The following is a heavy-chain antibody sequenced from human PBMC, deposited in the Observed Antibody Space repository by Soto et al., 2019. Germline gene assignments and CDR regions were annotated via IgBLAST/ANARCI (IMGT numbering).Heavy chain of an antibody. CDR1: GFTFSSYS. CDR3: ARDKGYSYGKRPPYYFDY. J-gene: IGHJ4*02. Sequence: EVQLVESGGGLVKPGGSLRLSCAASGFTFSSYSMNWVRQAPGKGLEWVSSISSSSSYIYYADSVKGRFTISRDNAKNSLYLQMNSLRAEDTAVYYCARDKGYSYGKRPPYYFDYWGQGTLVTVSS. D-gene: IGHD5-18*01. V-gene: IGHV3-21*01. CDR2: ISSSSSYI.